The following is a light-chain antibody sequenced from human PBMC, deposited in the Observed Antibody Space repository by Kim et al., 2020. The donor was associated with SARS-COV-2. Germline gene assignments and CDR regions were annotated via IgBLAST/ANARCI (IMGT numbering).Light chain of an antibody. CDR1: QSVSSN. CDR2: GAS. V-gene: IGKV3-15*01. J-gene: IGKJ1*01. CDR3: QQYSTWWT. Sequence: SLSPGGGATLSCRASQSVSSNLAWYQQRPGQTPRLLIYGASTRATGIPARFSGSGSGTDFTLTISSLQSEDFAVYYCQQYSTWWTFGQGTKVDIK.